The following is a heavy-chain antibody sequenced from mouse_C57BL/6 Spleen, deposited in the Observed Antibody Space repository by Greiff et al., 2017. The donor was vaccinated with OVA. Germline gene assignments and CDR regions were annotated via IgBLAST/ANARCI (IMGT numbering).Heavy chain of an antibody. Sequence: EVQLQQSGPELVKPGASVKISCKASGYTFTDYYMNWVKQSHGKSLEWIGDINPNNGGTSYNQKFKGKATLTVDKSSSTAYMELRSLTSEDSAGYYCARDYGSSYHFDDWGQGTTLTVSS. CDR1: GYTFTDYY. V-gene: IGHV1-26*01. CDR2: INPNNGGT. D-gene: IGHD1-1*01. J-gene: IGHJ2*01. CDR3: ARDYGSSYHFDD.